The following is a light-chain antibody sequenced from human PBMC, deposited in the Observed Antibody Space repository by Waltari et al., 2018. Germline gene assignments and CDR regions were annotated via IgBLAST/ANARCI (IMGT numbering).Light chain of an antibody. CDR2: KNN. CDR3: AAWDDSLSGVV. J-gene: IGLJ2*01. Sequence: QSVLTQPPSASGTPGQRVTISCSGSSSNLGTTYGYSYQQLPGTAPKHLIYKNNQRPSGVPDRFSGSKSGTSASLAISGLRSEDEADYSCAAWDDSLSGVVFGGGTKLTVL. V-gene: IGLV1-47*01. CDR1: SSNLGTTY.